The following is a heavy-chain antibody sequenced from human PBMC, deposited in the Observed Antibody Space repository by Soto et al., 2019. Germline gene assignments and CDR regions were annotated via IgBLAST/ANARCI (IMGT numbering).Heavy chain of an antibody. V-gene: IGHV3-74*01. CDR3: ARGYSSSWYNAFDI. D-gene: IGHD6-13*01. CDR1: GFTFSSYW. J-gene: IGHJ3*02. Sequence: GGSLRLSCAASGFTFSSYWMHWARQAPGKGLVWVSRINTEGTSTGYADSVKGRFTISRDNAKNTLYLQMNSLRAEDTAVYYCARGYSSSWYNAFDIWGQGTMVTVSS. CDR2: INTEGTST.